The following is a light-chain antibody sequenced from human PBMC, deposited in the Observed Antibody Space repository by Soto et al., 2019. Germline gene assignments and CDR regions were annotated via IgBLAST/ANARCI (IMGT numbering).Light chain of an antibody. CDR3: QQYHIHPWT. Sequence: IVMTQSPDSLAVSLGERATINCKSSQSVLYNVNNKNHLGWYQQTPGQPPKLLIYWAFTRAFGVPDRFSGSGSGPSFTPTISSLKAEDVAIYSCQQYHIHPWTFGHGTKVDIK. CDR1: QSVLYNVNNKNH. CDR2: WAF. J-gene: IGKJ1*01. V-gene: IGKV4-1*01.